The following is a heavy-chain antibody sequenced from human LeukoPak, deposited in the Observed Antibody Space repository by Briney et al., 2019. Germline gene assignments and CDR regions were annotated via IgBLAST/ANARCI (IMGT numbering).Heavy chain of an antibody. CDR3: AELGITMIGGV. D-gene: IGHD3-10*02. CDR1: GFTFTDSY. Sequence: GGSLRLSCADSGFTFTDSYMTWVRQAPGKGLEWLSYISGSGDDTNYADSVRGRFTISRDNAKNSLYLQMNSLRAEDTAVYYCAELGITMIGGVWGKGTTVTISS. V-gene: IGHV3-11*06. J-gene: IGHJ6*04. CDR2: ISGSGDDT.